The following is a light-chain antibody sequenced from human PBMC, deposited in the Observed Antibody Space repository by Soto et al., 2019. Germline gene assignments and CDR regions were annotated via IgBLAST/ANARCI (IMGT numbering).Light chain of an antibody. Sequence: DILMTQSPSTLSAVVGDKVTITCRASQSVNNKLAWYQQKPGKAPKILIYDASSLESGVPSRFSGSRFGTEFTLTISSLQPDDFARYYCQQYDTYPIAFGGGTKVELK. CDR3: QQYDTYPIA. CDR1: QSVNNK. J-gene: IGKJ4*01. CDR2: DAS. V-gene: IGKV1-5*01.